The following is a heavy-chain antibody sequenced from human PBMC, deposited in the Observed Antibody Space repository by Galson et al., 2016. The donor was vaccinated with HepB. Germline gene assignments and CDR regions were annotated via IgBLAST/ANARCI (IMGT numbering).Heavy chain of an antibody. Sequence: LRLSCAASGFTFSGYSMNWVRQAPGKGLEWVSSISSSGTYIYYADSVKGRFTVSRDNAKNSLYLQVDSLRAEDTALYYCARALGSQKSGHESWGQGTLVTVSS. J-gene: IGHJ5*02. D-gene: IGHD3-16*01. CDR1: GFTFSGYS. V-gene: IGHV3-21*01. CDR3: ARALGSQKSGHES. CDR2: ISSSGTYI.